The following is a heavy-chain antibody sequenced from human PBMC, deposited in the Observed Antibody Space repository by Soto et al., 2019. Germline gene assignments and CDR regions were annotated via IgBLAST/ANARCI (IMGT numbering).Heavy chain of an antibody. V-gene: IGHV4-38-2*01. CDR1: GYSSSSGND. CDR2: LYHIGST. D-gene: IGHD3-3*01. J-gene: IGHJ6*02. CDR3: ARVRFLEWLSHYYYYYGMDV. Sequence: TQSLTSAFSGYSSSSGNDWAWIRQPPGRGLEWIGSLYHIGSTHYNTSLKSRVTISVDTSKNHFSLELSSVTAADTAVYYCARVRFLEWLSHYYYYYGMDVWGQGTTVNVS.